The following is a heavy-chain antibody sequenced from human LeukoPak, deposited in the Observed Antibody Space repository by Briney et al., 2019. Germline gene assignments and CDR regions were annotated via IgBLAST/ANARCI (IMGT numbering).Heavy chain of an antibody. J-gene: IGHJ4*02. CDR3: ARVGSSWYVDY. Sequence: PGGSLRLSCAASGFAFSSYWMSWVRQAPGKGLEWVANIKQDGSEKYYVDSVKGRFTISRDNAKNSLYLQMNSLRAEDTAVYYCARVGSSWYVDYWGQGTLVTVSS. V-gene: IGHV3-7*01. CDR2: IKQDGSEK. D-gene: IGHD6-13*01. CDR1: GFAFSSYW.